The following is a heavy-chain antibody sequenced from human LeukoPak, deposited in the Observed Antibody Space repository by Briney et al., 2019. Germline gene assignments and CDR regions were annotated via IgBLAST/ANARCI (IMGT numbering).Heavy chain of an antibody. J-gene: IGHJ3*02. CDR1: GGSISSSSYY. Sequence: SETLSLTCTVSGGSISSSSYYWGWIRQPPGKGLEWIGSIYYSGSTYYNPSLKGRVTISVDTSKNQFSLKLSSVTAADTAVYYCARHGFGYSGGWYSTSVETDAFDIWGQGTMVTVSS. CDR2: IYYSGST. D-gene: IGHD6-19*01. CDR3: ARHGFGYSGGWYSTSVETDAFDI. V-gene: IGHV4-39*01.